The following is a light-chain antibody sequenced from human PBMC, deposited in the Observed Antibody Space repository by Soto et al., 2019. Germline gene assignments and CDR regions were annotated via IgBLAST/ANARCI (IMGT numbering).Light chain of an antibody. V-gene: IGLV7-46*01. CDR2: DTS. CDR1: TGAVTSGHY. Sequence: QAVVTKEPSLTVSPGGTVTLTCASSTGAVTSGHYPYWFQQKPGQAPRTLIYDTSNKHSWTPARFSGSLLGGKPALTLSGAQPEDEAEYFCLLSYGGARRVFGGGTKLTVL. CDR3: LLSYGGARRV. J-gene: IGLJ2*01.